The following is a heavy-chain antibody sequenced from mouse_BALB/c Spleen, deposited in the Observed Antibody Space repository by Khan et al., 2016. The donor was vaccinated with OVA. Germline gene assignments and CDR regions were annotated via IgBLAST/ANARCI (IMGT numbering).Heavy chain of an antibody. Sequence: EVQLVESGPGLVKPSQSLSLTCTVTGYSITSGYAWNWIRQFPGNKLEWMGYISYSGGTSYNPSLKSRISITRDTSKNQFFLQLNSVTTEDTATYYCARGNYYRYYFYHWGQGTTLTGSS. D-gene: IGHD1-1*01. CDR2: ISYSGGT. CDR1: GYSITSGYA. CDR3: ARGNYYRYYFYH. V-gene: IGHV3-2*02. J-gene: IGHJ2*01.